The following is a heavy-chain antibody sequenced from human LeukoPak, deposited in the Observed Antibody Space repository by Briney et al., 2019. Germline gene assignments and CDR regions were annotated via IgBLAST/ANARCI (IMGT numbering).Heavy chain of an antibody. J-gene: IGHJ5*02. D-gene: IGHD3-10*01. CDR3: ARGRGPYGWFDP. V-gene: IGHV3-74*01. Sequence: GGSLRLSCAASGFTSSSHWMHWVRQAPGKGLVWVSRINSDGSNTNYADSVKGRSTISRDNAKNTVYLQMNSLRAEDTAVYYCARGRGPYGWFDPWGQGTLATVSS. CDR1: GFTSSSHW. CDR2: INSDGSNT.